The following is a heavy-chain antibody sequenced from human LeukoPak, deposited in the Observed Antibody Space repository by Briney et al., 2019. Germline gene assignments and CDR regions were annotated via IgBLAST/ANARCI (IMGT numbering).Heavy chain of an antibody. J-gene: IGHJ6*03. Sequence: SETLSLTCTVSGYSISSGYYWGWIRQPPGKGLEWIGSIYHSGSTYYNPSLKSRVTISVDTSKNQLSLKLSSVTAADTAVYYCASEAIPPRYYYMDVWGKGTTVTVSS. CDR2: IYHSGST. CDR1: GYSISSGYY. V-gene: IGHV4-38-2*02. CDR3: ASEAIPPRYYYMDV. D-gene: IGHD2-21*01.